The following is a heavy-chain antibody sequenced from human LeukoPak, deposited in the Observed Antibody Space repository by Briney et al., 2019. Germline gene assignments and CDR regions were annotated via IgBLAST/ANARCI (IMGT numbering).Heavy chain of an antibody. CDR1: GGTFSSYA. D-gene: IGHD2-2*01. CDR2: IIPMFGTA. V-gene: IGHV1-69*13. Sequence: SVKLSCTASGGTFSSYAISWVRQAPGQGLEWMGGIIPMFGTAKYAQKFQGRVTITADESTSTAYMELSSLRSEDTAVYYCARGRCSSTSCYSDYWGQGTLVTVSS. J-gene: IGHJ4*02. CDR3: ARGRCSSTSCYSDY.